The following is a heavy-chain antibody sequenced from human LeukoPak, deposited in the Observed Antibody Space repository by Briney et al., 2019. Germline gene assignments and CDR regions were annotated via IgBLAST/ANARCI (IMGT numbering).Heavy chain of an antibody. V-gene: IGHV5-51*01. J-gene: IGHJ3*02. D-gene: IGHD2-2*01. CDR1: AFSFTTYW. Sequence: GDSLKISCKGSAFSFTTYWIAWVRQMPGKGLEWMAIIYPGDSGTRYSPSFQGQVTISGDKSISTAYLQWSSLKASHTAIYYCARRRYCNSTSCYEGAFDIWGQGTMVTVSS. CDR2: IYPGDSGT. CDR3: ARRRYCNSTSCYEGAFDI.